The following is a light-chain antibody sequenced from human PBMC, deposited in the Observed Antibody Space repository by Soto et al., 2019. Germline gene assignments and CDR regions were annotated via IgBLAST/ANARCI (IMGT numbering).Light chain of an antibody. CDR3: QQRSSWPLT. CDR1: QSVNTY. J-gene: IGKJ1*01. CDR2: DAS. Sequence: EIVLTQSPATLSLSPGERVSLSCRASQSVNTYFAWYQQKPGQAPRLLIYDASSRATGIPARFSGSGSGTDFTLTISSLEPEDFAISDCQQRSSWPLTFGHGTRVEI. V-gene: IGKV3-11*01.